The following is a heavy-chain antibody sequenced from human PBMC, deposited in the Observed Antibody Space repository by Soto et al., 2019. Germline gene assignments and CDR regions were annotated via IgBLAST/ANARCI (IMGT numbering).Heavy chain of an antibody. Sequence: GSLRLSCVASGFTFDTYGIHWVRQAPGKGLQWVALISYEGSNTYYADSVRGRFTISRDNSKNTLYLQMNALRPEDTGLYYCARVTPGNNLYYFSGLDLWGRGTSVTVSS. CDR3: ARVTPGNNLYYFSGLDL. CDR1: GFTFDTYG. D-gene: IGHD1-1*01. J-gene: IGHJ6*02. V-gene: IGHV3-30-3*01. CDR2: ISYEGSNT.